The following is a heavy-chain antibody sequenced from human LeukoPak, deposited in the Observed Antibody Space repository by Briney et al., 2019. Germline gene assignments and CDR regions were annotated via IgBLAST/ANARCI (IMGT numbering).Heavy chain of an antibody. CDR2: ISSSGSTI. Sequence: GGSLRLSCAASGFTFSSYEMNWVRQAPGKGLEWVSYISSSGSTIYYADSVKGRFTIARDNAKNSLYLQMNSLRAGDTAVYYCARDRGSYYRGGFDYWGQGTLVTVSS. V-gene: IGHV3-48*03. D-gene: IGHD1-26*01. J-gene: IGHJ4*02. CDR1: GFTFSSYE. CDR3: ARDRGSYYRGGFDY.